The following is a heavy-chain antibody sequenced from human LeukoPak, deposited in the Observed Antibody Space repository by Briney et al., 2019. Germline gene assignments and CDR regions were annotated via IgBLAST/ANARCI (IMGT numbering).Heavy chain of an antibody. J-gene: IGHJ4*02. CDR3: VRDRGYSTFDY. CDR1: AFTFSNYW. V-gene: IGHV3-7*01. CDR2: MKEDGGEI. D-gene: IGHD4-23*01. Sequence: GGSLRLSCAAPAFTFSNYWMSWVRQSPGKGLEWVANMKEDGGEINYVDSVEGRFTISRDNAKNSLYLQMNSLRVDDTAVYYCVRDRGYSTFDYWGQGTLVTVSS.